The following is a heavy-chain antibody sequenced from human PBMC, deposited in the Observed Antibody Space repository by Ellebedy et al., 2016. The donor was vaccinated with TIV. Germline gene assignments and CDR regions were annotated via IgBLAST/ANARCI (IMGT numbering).Heavy chain of an antibody. CDR3: AREYEEYYFDY. CDR2: MWYDGSNK. V-gene: IGHV3-33*08. J-gene: IGHJ4*02. Sequence: GESLKISCGASGFSISYYAMHWVRQAPGKGLEWVAYMWYDGSNKKYADSVRGRFTISRDNSKNTLNLQMNSLRVEDTAVYYCAREYEEYYFDYWGQGTLVTVSS. D-gene: IGHD3-10*01. CDR1: GFSISYYA.